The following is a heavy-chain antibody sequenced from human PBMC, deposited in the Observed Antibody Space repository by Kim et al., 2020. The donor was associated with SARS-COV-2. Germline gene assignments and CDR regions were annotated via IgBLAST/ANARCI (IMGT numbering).Heavy chain of an antibody. CDR3: ARESGDSSGYSLSY. D-gene: IGHD3-22*01. Sequence: ADSVKGRFTISRDNSKNTLYLQMNSLRAEDTAVYYCARESGDSSGYSLSYWGQGTLVTVSS. V-gene: IGHV3-30*07. J-gene: IGHJ4*02.